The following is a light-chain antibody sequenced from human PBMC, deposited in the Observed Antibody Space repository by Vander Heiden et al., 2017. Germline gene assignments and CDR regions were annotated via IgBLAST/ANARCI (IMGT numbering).Light chain of an antibody. J-gene: IGKJ2*01. CDR1: QSVRNY. V-gene: IGKV3-11*01. Sequence: EIVLTQSPATLSLSPGERATLSCRPRQSVRNYLAWYQQKPGQAPRLLIYDASNRATGIPARFSGSGSGTDFTLTISSLEPEDFAVYYCQQRSNWHPYTFGQGTKLEIK. CDR3: QQRSNWHPYT. CDR2: DAS.